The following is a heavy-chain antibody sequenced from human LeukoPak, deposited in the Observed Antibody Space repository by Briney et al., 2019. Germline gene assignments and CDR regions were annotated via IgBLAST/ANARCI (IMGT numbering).Heavy chain of an antibody. CDR1: GFTVSSNY. CDR2: IYSGGST. CDR3: AREGSGWYFDN. J-gene: IGHJ4*02. D-gene: IGHD6-19*01. Sequence: GGSLRLSCAASGFTVSSNYMSWVRQAPGKGLEWVSVIYSGGSTYYADSVKGRFTIYRDNAKNSLYLQMNSLRVEDTAVYYCAREGSGWYFDNWGQGTLVTVSS. V-gene: IGHV3-66*01.